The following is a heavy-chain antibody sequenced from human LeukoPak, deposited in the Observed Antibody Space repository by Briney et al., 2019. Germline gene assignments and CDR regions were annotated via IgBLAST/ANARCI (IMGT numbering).Heavy chain of an antibody. CDR3: AREPVRASMFDP. CDR1: GGSISSYY. D-gene: IGHD3-10*01. CDR2: IYTSGST. J-gene: IGHJ5*02. V-gene: IGHV4-4*07. Sequence: TSETLSLTCTVSGGSISSYYWSWIRQPAGKGLEWIGRIYTSGSTNYNPSLKSRVTMSADTSKNQFSLKLSSVTAADTAVYYCAREPVRASMFDPWGQGTLVTVSS.